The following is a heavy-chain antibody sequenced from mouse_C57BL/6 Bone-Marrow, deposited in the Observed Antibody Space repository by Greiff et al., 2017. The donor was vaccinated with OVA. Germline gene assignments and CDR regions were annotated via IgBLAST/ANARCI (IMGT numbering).Heavy chain of an antibody. Sequence: VKLVESGAELARPGASVKMSCKASGYTFTSYTMHWVKQRPGQGLEWIGYINPSSGYTKYNQKFKDKATLTADKSSSTAYMQLSSLTSEDSAVYYCARGTGTLAYWGQGTLVTVSA. D-gene: IGHD4-1*01. J-gene: IGHJ3*01. V-gene: IGHV1-4*01. CDR2: INPSSGYT. CDR1: GYTFTSYT. CDR3: ARGTGTLAY.